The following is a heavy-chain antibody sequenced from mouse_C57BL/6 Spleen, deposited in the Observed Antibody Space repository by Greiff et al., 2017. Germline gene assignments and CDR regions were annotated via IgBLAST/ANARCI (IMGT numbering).Heavy chain of an antibody. CDR2: IDPEDGDT. D-gene: IGHD1-3*01. V-gene: IGHV14-1*01. CDR1: GFNIKDYY. CDR3: TTFNSDYAMGY. Sequence: EVQLQQSGAELVRPGASVKLSCTASGFNIKDYYMHWVKQRPEQGLEWIGRIDPEDGDTEYDPKFKGKATMTADTSSNTAYLQLSSLTSEDTAVYYCTTFNSDYAMGYWGKRTSVTVAA. J-gene: IGHJ4*01.